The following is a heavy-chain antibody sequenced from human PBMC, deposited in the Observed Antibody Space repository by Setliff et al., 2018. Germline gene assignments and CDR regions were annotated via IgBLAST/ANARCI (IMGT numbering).Heavy chain of an antibody. CDR3: ARDMGQPYYFES. CDR2: IYYTGST. V-gene: IGHV4-39*07. D-gene: IGHD1-1*01. Sequence: SETLSLTCTVSGGSINSSSHYWGWIRQPPGKGLEWIGSIYYTGSTYYNPSLKSRVTMSVDTSKRQFSLKLGSATAADTAVYYCARDMGQPYYFESWGLGTLVTVSS. CDR1: GGSINSSSHY. J-gene: IGHJ4*02.